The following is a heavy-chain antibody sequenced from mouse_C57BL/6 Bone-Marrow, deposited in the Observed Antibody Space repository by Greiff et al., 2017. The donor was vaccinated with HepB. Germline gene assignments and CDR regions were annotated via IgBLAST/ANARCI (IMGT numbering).Heavy chain of an antibody. V-gene: IGHV1-55*01. Sequence: QVQLQQPGAELVKPGASVKMSCKASGYTFTSYWITWVKQRPGQGLEWIGDIYPGSGSTNYNEKFKSKATLTVDTSSSTAYMQLSSLTSEHSAVYYCARSGDYDPLYWYFDVWGTGTTVTVSS. CDR3: ARSGDYDPLYWYFDV. CDR2: IYPGSGST. J-gene: IGHJ1*03. D-gene: IGHD2-4*01. CDR1: GYTFTSYW.